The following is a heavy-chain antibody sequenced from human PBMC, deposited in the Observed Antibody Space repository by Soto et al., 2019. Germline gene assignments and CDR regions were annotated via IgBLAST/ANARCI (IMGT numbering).Heavy chain of an antibody. CDR1: GGTFSSYA. Sequence: QVQLVQSGAEVTKPGSSGKVSCKASGGTFSSYAISWVRQAPGQGLEWMGGIIPIFGTANYAQKCQGRVTITADETTSTDYMELSSLRSEDTAVYYCASSETPWGNWFDPWGQGTLVTVSS. V-gene: IGHV1-69*01. CDR3: ASSETPWGNWFDP. CDR2: IIPIFGTA. D-gene: IGHD3-16*01. J-gene: IGHJ5*02.